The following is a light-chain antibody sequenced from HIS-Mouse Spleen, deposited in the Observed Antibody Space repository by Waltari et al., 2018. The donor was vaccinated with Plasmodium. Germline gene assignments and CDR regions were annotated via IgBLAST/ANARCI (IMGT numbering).Light chain of an antibody. CDR3: CSYAGSSTYV. J-gene: IGLJ1*01. Sequence: QSALTQPASVSGSPGQSITISCTGTSSTVGSYNLVPCYQQHPANAPKLMTYEGSKRPSGVSNRFSGSKSGNTASLTISGLQAEDEADYYCCSYAGSSTYVFGTGTKVTVL. V-gene: IGLV2-23*01. CDR1: SSTVGSYNL. CDR2: EGS.